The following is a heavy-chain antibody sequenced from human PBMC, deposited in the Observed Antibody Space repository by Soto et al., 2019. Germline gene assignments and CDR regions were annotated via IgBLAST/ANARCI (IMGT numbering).Heavy chain of an antibody. V-gene: IGHV4-30-2*01. J-gene: IGHJ5*02. CDR1: GGSISSGGYS. CDR3: ARGRGYCSSTSCYVYNWFDP. D-gene: IGHD2-2*01. CDR2: IYHSGST. Sequence: SETLSLTCAVSGGSISSGGYSWSWIRQPPGKGLEWIGYIYHSGSTYYNPSLKSRVTISVDRSKNQFSLKLSSVTAADTAVYYCARGRGYCSSTSCYVYNWFDPWGQGTLVTVSS.